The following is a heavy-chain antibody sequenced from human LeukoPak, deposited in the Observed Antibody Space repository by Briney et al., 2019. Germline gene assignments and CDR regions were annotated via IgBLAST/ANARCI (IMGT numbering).Heavy chain of an antibody. CDR2: ISSGSTYV. D-gene: IGHD4-17*01. CDR1: GFTFSTYT. CDR3: ARVNGDYERGGAPDY. J-gene: IGHJ4*02. V-gene: IGHV3-21*01. Sequence: GGCLRLSCAASGFTFSTYTMNWVRQAPGKGLDWVSSISSGSTYVYYADSVRGRFTISRDNAKNSLYLQMSNLRVEDTAIYYCARVNGDYERGGAPDYWGQGTLVTVSS.